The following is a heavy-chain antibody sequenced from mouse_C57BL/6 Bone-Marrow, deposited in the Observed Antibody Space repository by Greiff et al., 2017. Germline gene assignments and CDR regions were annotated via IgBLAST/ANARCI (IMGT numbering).Heavy chain of an antibody. D-gene: IGHD2-5*01. J-gene: IGHJ1*03. CDR2: IYPGSGST. Sequence: VQLQQPGAELVKPGASVKMSCKASGYTFTSYWITWVKQRPGQGLEWIGDIYPGSGSTNYNEKFKSKATLTVDTSSSTAYMQLSSLTSEDSAVYYCARPYYINDWYFDVWGTGTTVTVSS. CDR3: ARPYYINDWYFDV. CDR1: GYTFTSYW. V-gene: IGHV1-55*01.